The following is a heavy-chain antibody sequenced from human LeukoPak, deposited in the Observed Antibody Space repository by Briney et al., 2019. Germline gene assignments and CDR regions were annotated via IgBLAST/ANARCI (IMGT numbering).Heavy chain of an antibody. CDR2: IINSVGTT. CDR3: AELGITMIGGV. V-gene: IGHV3-23*01. CDR1: GFTFSSYG. D-gene: IGHD3-10*02. Sequence: PGGTLRLSCAASGFTFSSYGMSWVRQAPGKGLEWVSAIINSVGTTYYADSVKGRFTISRDNSKNSLHLQMNSLRAEDTAVYYCAELGITMIGGVWGKGTTVTISS. J-gene: IGHJ6*04.